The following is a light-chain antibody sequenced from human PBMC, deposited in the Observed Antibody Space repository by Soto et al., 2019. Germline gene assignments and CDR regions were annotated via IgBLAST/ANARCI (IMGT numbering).Light chain of an antibody. J-gene: IGLJ2*01. V-gene: IGLV1-44*01. CDR1: SSNIGSNT. Sequence: QSVLTQPPSASGTPGHRVTIACSGSSSNIGSNTVNWYQQLTGTAPKLLIDSNNQRPSGVPDRFSGSKSGPSASLAISGLQSEDEADYYCAAWDDSLNGPVFGGGTTVTVL. CDR2: SNN. CDR3: AAWDDSLNGPV.